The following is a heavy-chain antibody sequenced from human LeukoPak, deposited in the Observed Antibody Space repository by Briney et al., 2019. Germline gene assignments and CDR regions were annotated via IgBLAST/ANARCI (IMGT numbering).Heavy chain of an antibody. CDR3: AKDQRMGITGTFDY. Sequence: PGGSLRLSCAASGFTFSSYWMSWVRQAPGKGLEWVANIKQDGSEKYYVDSVKGRFTISRDNSKNTLYLQMNSLRAEDTAVYYCAKDQRMGITGTFDYWGQGTLVTVSS. J-gene: IGHJ4*02. V-gene: IGHV3-7*01. CDR1: GFTFSSYW. D-gene: IGHD1-7*01. CDR2: IKQDGSEK.